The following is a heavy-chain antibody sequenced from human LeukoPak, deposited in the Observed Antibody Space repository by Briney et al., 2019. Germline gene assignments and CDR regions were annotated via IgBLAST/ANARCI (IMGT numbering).Heavy chain of an antibody. D-gene: IGHD3-10*01. V-gene: IGHV1-69*05. CDR1: GGTFSSYA. CDR3: ARDGYYGSGVDY. J-gene: IGHJ4*02. CDR2: IIPIFGTA. Sequence: GASVKVSCKASGGTFSSYAISWVRQAPGQGLEWMGGIIPIFGTANYAKKFQGRVTITTDESTSTAYMELSSLRSEDTPVYYCARDGYYGSGVDYWGQGTLVAVSS.